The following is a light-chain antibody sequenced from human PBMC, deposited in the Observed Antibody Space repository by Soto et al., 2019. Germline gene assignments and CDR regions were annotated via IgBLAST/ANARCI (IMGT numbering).Light chain of an antibody. J-gene: IGLJ2*01. Sequence: QSVLTQPPSASGTPGQRVTISCSGGSSTSGGNTVNWYQQLPGTAPKLLIYNDDERPSGVPDRFTGSKSGTSSSLAISGLQSDDEADYYCSSWDDSLNVVVFGGGTKLTVL. CDR2: NDD. CDR3: SSWDDSLNVVV. V-gene: IGLV1-44*01. CDR1: SSTSGGNT.